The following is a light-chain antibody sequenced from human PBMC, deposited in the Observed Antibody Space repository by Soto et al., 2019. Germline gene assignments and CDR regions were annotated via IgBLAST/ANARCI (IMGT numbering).Light chain of an antibody. Sequence: EIVMTQSPATLSMSPGERATLSCRASQSVSINLAWYQQKPGQAPRLLIYGASTRATGIPARFSGGGSGTEFTLTVSSLQSEDFAVYYCQQYNNWQDTFGQGTKVEIK. J-gene: IGKJ2*01. CDR1: QSVSIN. CDR3: QQYNNWQDT. V-gene: IGKV3-15*01. CDR2: GAS.